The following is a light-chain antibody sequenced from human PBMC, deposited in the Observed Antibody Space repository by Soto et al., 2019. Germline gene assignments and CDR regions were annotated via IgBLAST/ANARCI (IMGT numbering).Light chain of an antibody. V-gene: IGLV2-14*01. J-gene: IGLJ1*01. CDR3: SSYTSSSPLYV. CDR1: XXXXGGYIY. CDR2: DVS. Sequence: QSVLTQPASVSGXXXXSXXXXXXGXXXXXGGYIYVSWYQQHPGKAPKLMIYDVSNRPSGVSNRFSGSKSGNTASLTISGLQAEDEADYYCSSYTSSSPLYVFGTGTKLTVL.